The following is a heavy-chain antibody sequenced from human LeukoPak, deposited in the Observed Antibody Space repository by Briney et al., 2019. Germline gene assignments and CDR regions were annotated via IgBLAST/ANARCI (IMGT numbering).Heavy chain of an antibody. J-gene: IGHJ4*02. V-gene: IGHV3-30-3*01. D-gene: IGHD2-2*02. CDR1: GFTFSSYA. CDR2: ISYDGSNK. CDR3: ARDLYGEYCSSTSCYRSGDY. Sequence: PGRSLRLSCAASGFTFSSYAMHWVRQAPGKGLEWVAVISYDGSNKYYADSVKGRFTISRDNSKNTLYLQMNSLRAEDTAVYYCARDLYGEYCSSTSCYRSGDYWGQGTLVTVSS.